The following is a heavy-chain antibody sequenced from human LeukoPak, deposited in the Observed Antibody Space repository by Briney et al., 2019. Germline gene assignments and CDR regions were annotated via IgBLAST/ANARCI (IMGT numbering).Heavy chain of an antibody. V-gene: IGHV1-8*01. CDR3: ASNTPPNSASYYWFDY. D-gene: IGHD1-26*01. CDR2: MNPNSGNT. J-gene: IGHJ4*02. Sequence: ASVKVSCKASGYTFTSYDINWVRQATGQGLEWMGWMNPNSGNTGYAQKFQGRVTMTRNTSISTAYMELSSLRSEDTAVYYCASNTPPNSASYYWFDYWGQGTLVTVSS. CDR1: GYTFTSYD.